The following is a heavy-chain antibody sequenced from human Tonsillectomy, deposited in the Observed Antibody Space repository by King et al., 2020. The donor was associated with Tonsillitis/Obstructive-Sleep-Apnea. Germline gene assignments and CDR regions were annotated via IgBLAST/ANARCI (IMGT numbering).Heavy chain of an antibody. Sequence: EVQLVESGGGLVQPGGSLRLSCAASGFTFSSYAMTWVRQAPGKGLEWVSVIGGSGGSSYYAHPVKGGFTISRDNSKNTLYLQMKSLRAEDTAVYYCAKDSDSSGYYPTKYYYMDVWGKGTPVTVSS. CDR1: GFTFSSYA. J-gene: IGHJ6*03. CDR3: AKDSDSSGYYPTKYYYMDV. D-gene: IGHD3-22*01. CDR2: IGGSGGSS. V-gene: IGHV3-23*04.